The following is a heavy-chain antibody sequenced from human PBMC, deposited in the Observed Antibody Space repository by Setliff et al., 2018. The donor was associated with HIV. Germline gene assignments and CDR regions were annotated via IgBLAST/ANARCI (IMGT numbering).Heavy chain of an antibody. CDR1: GYTFTSYD. CDR3: VRGIYDSSGFWYPHGDS. CDR2: IDPYSGNT. J-gene: IGHJ5*01. D-gene: IGHD3-22*01. V-gene: IGHV1-8*01. Sequence: ASVKVSCKASGYTFTSYDINWVRQATGHGLEWMGWIDPYSGNTGYAQKFQGRVTMTRETSTSTAYLELSNLRAENTAVYYCVRGIYDSSGFWYPHGDSWGQGTLVTVSS.